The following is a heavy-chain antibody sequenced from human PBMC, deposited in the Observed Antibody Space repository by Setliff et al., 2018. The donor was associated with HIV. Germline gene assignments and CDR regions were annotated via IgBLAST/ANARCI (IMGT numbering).Heavy chain of an antibody. CDR1: GGSFNGYD. CDR2: INHSGST. Sequence: SETLSLTCAVYGGSFNGYDWSWIRQPPGKGLEWIGEINHSGSTNYNPSLKRRVTISVDTSKNQFSLKLYSVTAADTSVYYCARDGRYSFGYNWFDPWGQGTLVTVSS. D-gene: IGHD5-18*01. CDR3: ARDGRYSFGYNWFDP. V-gene: IGHV4-34*01. J-gene: IGHJ5*02.